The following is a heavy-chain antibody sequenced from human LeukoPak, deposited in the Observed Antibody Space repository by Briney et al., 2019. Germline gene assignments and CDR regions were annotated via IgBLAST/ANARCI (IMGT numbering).Heavy chain of an antibody. Sequence: SETLSLTCTVSGGSISSYYWSWIRQPPRKGLELVGFISFSGSTNYNPSLKIRVTISVYTSKNQFSLKLSSVTAADTAVYYCARSSSAHYYDSSGYLPSHFDCWGQGTLVTVSS. CDR2: ISFSGST. J-gene: IGHJ4*02. D-gene: IGHD3-22*01. V-gene: IGHV4-59*01. CDR1: GGSISSYY. CDR3: ARSSSAHYYDSSGYLPSHFDC.